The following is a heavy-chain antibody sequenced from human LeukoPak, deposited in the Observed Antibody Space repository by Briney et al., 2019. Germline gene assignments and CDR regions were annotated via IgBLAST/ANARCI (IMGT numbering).Heavy chain of an antibody. CDR3: ARDLSRGPLMELFDY. CDR1: GFTFSSYS. CDR2: ISSSSSYI. D-gene: IGHD1-7*01. V-gene: IGHV3-21*01. Sequence: PGGSLRLSCAASGFTFSSYSMNWVRQAPGKGLEWVSSISSSSSYIYYADSVKGRFTISRDNAKNSLYLQMNSLRAEDTAVYYCARDLSRGPLMELFDYRGQGTLVTVSS. J-gene: IGHJ4*02.